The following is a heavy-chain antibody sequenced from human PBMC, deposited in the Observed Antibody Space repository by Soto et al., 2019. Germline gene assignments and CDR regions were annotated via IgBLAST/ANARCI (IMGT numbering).Heavy chain of an antibody. J-gene: IGHJ3*02. V-gene: IGHV4-59*01. CDR2: IYYSGST. CDR3: AREEKYYDSSGYDAFDI. Sequence: SETLSLNRTITNASISSYSWSWTRQSPGKGLEWIGYIYYSGSTNYNPSLKSRVTISVDTSKNQFSLKLSSVTAADTAVYYCAREEKYYDSSGYDAFDIWGQGTMVT. CDR1: NASISSYS. D-gene: IGHD3-22*01.